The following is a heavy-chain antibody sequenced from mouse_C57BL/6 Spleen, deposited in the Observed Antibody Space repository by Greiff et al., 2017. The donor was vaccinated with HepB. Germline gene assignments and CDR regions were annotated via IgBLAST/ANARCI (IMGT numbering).Heavy chain of an antibody. D-gene: IGHD2-3*01. J-gene: IGHJ2*01. CDR1: GYTFTDYY. CDR3: ARGAGDGYQYYFDY. Sequence: EVQLQQSGPELVKPGASVKISCKASGYTFTDYYMNWVKQSHGKSLEWIGDINPNNGGTSYNQKFKGKATLTVDKSSSTAYMELRSLTSEDSAVYYCARGAGDGYQYYFDYWGQGTTLTVSS. CDR2: INPNNGGT. V-gene: IGHV1-26*01.